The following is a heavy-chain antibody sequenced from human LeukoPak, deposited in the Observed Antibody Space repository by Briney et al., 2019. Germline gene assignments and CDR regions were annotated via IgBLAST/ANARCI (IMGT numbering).Heavy chain of an antibody. CDR1: GFTFSSYA. D-gene: IGHD1-26*01. CDR3: VRDLGGRSGH. CDR2: ISYDGSNK. J-gene: IGHJ4*02. Sequence: GGSLRLSCAASGFTFSSYAMHWVRQAPGKGLEWVAVISYDGSNKYYADSVKGRFTISRDNAKNTLYLQMNSLTAEDTAVYYCVRDLGGRSGHWGQGTLVTVSS. V-gene: IGHV3-30-3*01.